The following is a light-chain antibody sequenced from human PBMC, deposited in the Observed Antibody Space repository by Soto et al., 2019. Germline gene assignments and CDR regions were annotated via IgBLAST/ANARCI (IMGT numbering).Light chain of an antibody. J-gene: IGKJ4*01. Sequence: DIQMTQSSSTLSASVGDRVTITCRANQSISDWLAWYQQKPGKAPKLLIYDASNLESGVPSRFSGSGSGTEFTLTISSLQPDDFATYYCQQYNSSPLTFGGGTKMEIK. CDR3: QQYNSSPLT. CDR1: QSISDW. CDR2: DAS. V-gene: IGKV1-5*01.